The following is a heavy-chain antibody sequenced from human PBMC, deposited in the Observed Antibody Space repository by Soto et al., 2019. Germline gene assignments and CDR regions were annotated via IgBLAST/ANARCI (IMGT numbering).Heavy chain of an antibody. J-gene: IGHJ4*02. CDR1: GYCFTGYY. V-gene: IGHV1-2*02. CDR3: ARGDYGTGGYPFPYFDY. CDR2: INPDSGAT. D-gene: IGHD2-8*02. Sequence: HEHLVQTGAEVKRPGASLTVSCKASGYCFTGYYIHWVRQAPGQGLEWMGWINPDSGATNYAQNFQGRVTLTSDTSISTASMDLTSLTSDDTAVYYCARGDYGTGGYPFPYFDYWGQGTLVIVSS.